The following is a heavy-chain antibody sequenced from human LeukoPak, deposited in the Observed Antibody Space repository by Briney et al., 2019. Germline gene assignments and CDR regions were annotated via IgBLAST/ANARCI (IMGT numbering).Heavy chain of an antibody. D-gene: IGHD2-21*01. V-gene: IGHV3-23*01. CDR3: ANVVGGY. CDR1: GITFTTID. J-gene: IGHJ4*02. CDR2: ITKSGGST. Sequence: GGSLRLSCAVSGITFTTIDVSWVRQAPGKGLVRVSTITKSGGSTYYADSVKGRFTISRDNSKDTLYLQMNSLRVEDTAEYYCANVVGGYWGQGTLVTVSS.